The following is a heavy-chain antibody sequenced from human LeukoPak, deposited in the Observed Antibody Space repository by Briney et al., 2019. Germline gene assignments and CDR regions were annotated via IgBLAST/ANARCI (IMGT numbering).Heavy chain of an antibody. CDR3: AKGRQQWYTFDI. V-gene: IGHV3-9*01. CDR1: RFTFDDYA. J-gene: IGHJ3*02. D-gene: IGHD6-19*01. CDR2: ISWNSGSI. Sequence: GVSLRLSCAASRFTFDDYAMHWVRQAPGKGLEWVSGISWNSGSIGYAVSVKGRFTISRDNAKNSLYLQMNSLRAEDTAFYYCAKGRQQWYTFDIWGQGTMVTVSS.